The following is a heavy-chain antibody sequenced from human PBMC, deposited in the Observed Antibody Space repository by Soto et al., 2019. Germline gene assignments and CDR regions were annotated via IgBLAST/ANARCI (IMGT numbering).Heavy chain of an antibody. J-gene: IGHJ4*02. CDR2: VSSSVSA. Sequence: SETLSLTCIVSGVSVRSYTWSWVRQPANKGLEWIGRVSSSVSATYNPSLKSRVSISVDTPENRISLKLDSVTAADAGVYFCARDGMTTGDTWGPGTLVTVSS. CDR3: ARDGMTTGDT. V-gene: IGHV4-4*07. D-gene: IGHD2-21*02. CDR1: GVSVRSYT.